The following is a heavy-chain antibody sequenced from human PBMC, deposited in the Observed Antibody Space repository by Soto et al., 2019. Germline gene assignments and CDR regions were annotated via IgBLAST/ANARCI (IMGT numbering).Heavy chain of an antibody. V-gene: IGHV3-30-3*01. D-gene: IGHD5-12*01. Sequence: QVQLVESGGGVVQPGRSLRLSCAASGFTFSSYAMHWVRQAPCKGLEWVAVISYDGSNKYYADSVKGRFTISRDNSKNTLYLQMNSLRAEDTAVYYCARDLAGVATKGYYGMDVWGQGTTVTVSS. CDR2: ISYDGSNK. CDR3: ARDLAGVATKGYYGMDV. J-gene: IGHJ6*02. CDR1: GFTFSSYA.